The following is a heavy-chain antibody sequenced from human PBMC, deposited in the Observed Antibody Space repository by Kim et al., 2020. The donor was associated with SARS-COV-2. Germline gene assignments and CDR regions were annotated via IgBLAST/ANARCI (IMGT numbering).Heavy chain of an antibody. CDR2: ADSNT. CDR3: ARPYGDY. Sequence: ADSNTRYSPSFQGQVTISADKSISTAYLQWNNLKASDTAMYYCARPYGDYWGQGTLVTVSS. D-gene: IGHD3-10*01. J-gene: IGHJ4*02. V-gene: IGHV5-51*01.